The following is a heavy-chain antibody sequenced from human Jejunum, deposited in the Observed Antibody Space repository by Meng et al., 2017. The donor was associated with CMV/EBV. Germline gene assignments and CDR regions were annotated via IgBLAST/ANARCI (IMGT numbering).Heavy chain of an antibody. CDR2: IEWNGGTT. Sequence: CAASGFTFGGHGMSWVRQAPGKGLEWVSGIEWNGGTTAYADSVKGRFTISRDNAKNSLYLHMISLRAEDTALYYCARDFSYYSLDVWGQGTTVTVSS. V-gene: IGHV3-20*04. CDR3: ARDFSYYSLDV. D-gene: IGHD2/OR15-2a*01. CDR1: GFTFGGHG. J-gene: IGHJ6*02.